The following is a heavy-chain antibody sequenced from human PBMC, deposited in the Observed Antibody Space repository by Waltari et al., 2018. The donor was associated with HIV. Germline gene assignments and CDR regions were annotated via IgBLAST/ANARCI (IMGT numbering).Heavy chain of an antibody. J-gene: IGHJ4*02. CDR2: VKYDNSEM. D-gene: IGHD1-26*01. CDR3: ARSHSGRFDY. V-gene: IGHV3-7*01. Sequence: VESGGDWVQPAGSLKIPCAASGFTFSSFWMTWVRQAPGRGPEWVANVKYDNSEMFYADSVRGRFTIFRDNSKKVVFLQMNNLTIDDSATYLCARSHSGRFDYWGQGTVVTVSS. CDR1: GFTFSSFW.